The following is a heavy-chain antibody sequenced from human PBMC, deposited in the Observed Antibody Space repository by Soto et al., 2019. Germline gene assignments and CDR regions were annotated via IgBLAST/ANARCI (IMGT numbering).Heavy chain of an antibody. CDR3: TRPKYYDILTGGGNDY. J-gene: IGHJ4*02. V-gene: IGHV3-49*03. CDR1: GFTFGDYA. D-gene: IGHD3-9*01. CDR2: IRSKAYGGTT. Sequence: GGSLRLSCTASGFTFGDYAMSWFRQAPGKGLEWVGFIRSKAYGGTTEYAASVKGRFTISRDDSKSIAYLQMNSLKTEDTAVYYCTRPKYYDILTGGGNDYWGQGTLVTVSS.